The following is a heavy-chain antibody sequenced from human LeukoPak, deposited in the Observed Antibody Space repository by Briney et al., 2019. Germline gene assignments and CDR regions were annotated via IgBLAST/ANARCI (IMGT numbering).Heavy chain of an antibody. D-gene: IGHD4-17*01. CDR3: AREDRDYGDAYFDH. CDR1: GFTFSDYY. CDR2: ISSSGSTI. J-gene: IGHJ4*02. Sequence: PGGSLRLSCAASGFTFSDYYMSWIRQAPGKGLEWVSYISSSGSTIYYADSVKGRFTISRDNAKNSLYLQMNSLRAEDTAVYYCAREDRDYGDAYFDHWGQGTLVTVSS. V-gene: IGHV3-11*01.